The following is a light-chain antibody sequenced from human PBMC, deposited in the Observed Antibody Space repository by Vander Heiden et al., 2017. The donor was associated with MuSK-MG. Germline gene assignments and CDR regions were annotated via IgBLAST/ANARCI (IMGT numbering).Light chain of an antibody. CDR3: QQHSNWPPFT. V-gene: IGKV3-11*01. CDR1: QSIDNY. Sequence: DMVFTQSAVTLSLSPGERATLSCRASQSIDNYVAWYKQKPGQAPRLLIYDASKRDTDIPARFSGSGYGTDFTLTISSREPDDFAVYYCQQHSNWPPFTFGQGTTMEIK. J-gene: IGKJ2*01. CDR2: DAS.